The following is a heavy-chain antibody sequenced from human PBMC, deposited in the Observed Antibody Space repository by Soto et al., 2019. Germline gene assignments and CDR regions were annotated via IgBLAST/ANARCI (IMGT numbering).Heavy chain of an antibody. V-gene: IGHV3-30-3*01. CDR2: ISYDGSNK. Sequence: GGSLRLSCAASGFTFSSYAMHWVRQAPGKGLEWVAVISYDGSNKYYADSVKGRFTISRDNSKNTLYLQMNSLRAEDTAVYYCARDDYGDLWYYYSGMDVWGQGTTVTVSS. J-gene: IGHJ6*02. CDR1: GFTFSSYA. CDR3: ARDDYGDLWYYYSGMDV. D-gene: IGHD4-17*01.